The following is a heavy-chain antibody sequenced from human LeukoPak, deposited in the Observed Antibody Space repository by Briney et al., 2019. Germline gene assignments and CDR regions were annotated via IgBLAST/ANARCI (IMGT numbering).Heavy chain of an antibody. Sequence: ASVKVSCKASGYTFTSYDINWVRQATGQGLEWMGWMNPNSANTGYAQKFQGRVTMTRNTSISTAYMELSSLRSEDTAVYYCATGKPRYGGNPNFDYWGQGTLVTVSS. D-gene: IGHD4-23*01. CDR2: MNPNSANT. V-gene: IGHV1-8*01. CDR3: ATGKPRYGGNPNFDY. J-gene: IGHJ4*02. CDR1: GYTFTSYD.